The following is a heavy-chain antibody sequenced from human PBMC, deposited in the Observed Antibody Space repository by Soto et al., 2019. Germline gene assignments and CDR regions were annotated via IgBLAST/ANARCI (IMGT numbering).Heavy chain of an antibody. D-gene: IGHD2-21*01. CDR1: GFTFSSYS. CDR2: ISSSSSTI. CDR3: ARGLGVANNWFDP. Sequence: EVQLVESGGGLVQPGGSLRLSCAASGFTFSSYSMNWVRQAPGKGLEWVSYISSSSSTIYYADSVKGRFTISRDNAKNSLYLKMNSLRDEDTAVYYCARGLGVANNWFDPWGQGTLVTVSS. V-gene: IGHV3-48*02. J-gene: IGHJ5*02.